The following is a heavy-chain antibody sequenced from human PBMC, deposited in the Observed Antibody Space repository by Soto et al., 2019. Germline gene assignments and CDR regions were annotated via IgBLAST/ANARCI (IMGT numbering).Heavy chain of an antibody. J-gene: IGHJ5*02. Sequence: SGGSLRLSCAASGFTFDDYGMSWVRQAPGKGLEWVSGINWNGGSTGYADSVKGRFTISRDNAKNSLYLQMNSLRAEDTAVYYCATVPWTAAASWGQGTLVTVSS. CDR1: GFTFDDYG. V-gene: IGHV3-20*04. CDR3: ATVPWTAAAS. CDR2: INWNGGST. D-gene: IGHD6-13*01.